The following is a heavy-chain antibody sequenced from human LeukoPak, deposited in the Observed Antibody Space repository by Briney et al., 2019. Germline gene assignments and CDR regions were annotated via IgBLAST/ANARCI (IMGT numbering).Heavy chain of an antibody. J-gene: IGHJ6*03. CDR1: GGSFSGYY. V-gene: IGHV4-34*01. CDR3: ARASSRSHGKQLALRRSYYYYMDV. Sequence: SETLSLTCAVYGGSFSGYYWSWIRQPPGKGLEWIGEINHSGSTNYNPSLKSRVTISVDTSKNQFSLKLSSVTAADTAVYYCARASSRSHGKQLALRRSYYYYMDVWGKGTTVTVSS. CDR2: INHSGST. D-gene: IGHD6-6*01.